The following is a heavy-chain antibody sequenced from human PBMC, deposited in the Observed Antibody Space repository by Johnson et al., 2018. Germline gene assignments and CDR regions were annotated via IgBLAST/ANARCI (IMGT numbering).Heavy chain of an antibody. CDR3: ARVLAVADAFDI. D-gene: IGHD6-19*01. CDR2: IYYSGST. J-gene: IGHJ3*02. V-gene: IGHV4-59*01. Sequence: QVQLVQSGPGLVKPSETLSLTCTVSGGSISSYYWSWIRQPPGKGLEWIGYIYYSGSTNYNPSLKSRVTISVDTSKNPSSLKLSSVTAADTAVYYCARVLAVADAFDIWGQGTMVTVSS. CDR1: GGSISSYY.